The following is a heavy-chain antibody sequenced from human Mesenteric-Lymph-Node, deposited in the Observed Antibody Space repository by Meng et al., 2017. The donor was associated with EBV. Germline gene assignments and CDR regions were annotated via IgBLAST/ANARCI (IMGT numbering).Heavy chain of an antibody. CDR3: ARMEFTYSWYFDL. CDR1: GASLSSGGYY. Sequence: VTLQEAGPGLVTPSETLSRTVTVSGASLSSGGYYWNWFRQSPGKGLELIGYIFYGGYTYYNLSLKSRVTISVDVSKNQFSLKLTSVTAADTAVYYCARMEFTYSWYFDLWGRGTLVTVSS. J-gene: IGHJ2*01. CDR2: IFYGGYT. D-gene: IGHD1-1*01. V-gene: IGHV4-30-4*01.